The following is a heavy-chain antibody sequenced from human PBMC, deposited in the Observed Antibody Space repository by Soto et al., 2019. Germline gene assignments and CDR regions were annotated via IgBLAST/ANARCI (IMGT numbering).Heavy chain of an antibody. D-gene: IGHD2-15*01. CDR2: INHSGST. J-gene: IGHJ6*02. CDR1: GGSFSGYY. CDR3: ARAPGGYCSGGSCYSYYYYGVDV. V-gene: IGHV4-34*01. Sequence: SETLSLTCAVYGGSFSGYYWSWIRQPPGKGLEWIGEINHSGSTNYNPSLKSRVTISVDTSKNQFSLKLSSVTAADTAVYYCARAPGGYCSGGSCYSYYYYGVDVWGQGTTVTVSS.